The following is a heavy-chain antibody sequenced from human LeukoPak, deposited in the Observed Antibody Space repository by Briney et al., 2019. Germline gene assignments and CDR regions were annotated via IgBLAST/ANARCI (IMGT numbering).Heavy chain of an antibody. Sequence: SVKVSCKASGFTFTSSAMQWVRQARGQRLEWIGWIVVGSGNTNYAQKFQERVPITRDMSTGTAYMELSSLRSEDTAVYYCAAERFYSGYDRGPYFDYWGQGTLVTVSS. J-gene: IGHJ4*02. V-gene: IGHV1-58*02. CDR3: AAERFYSGYDRGPYFDY. D-gene: IGHD5-12*01. CDR2: IVVGSGNT. CDR1: GFTFTSSA.